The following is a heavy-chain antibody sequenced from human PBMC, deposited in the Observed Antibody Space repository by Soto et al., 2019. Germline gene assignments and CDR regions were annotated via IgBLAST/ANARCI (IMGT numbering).Heavy chain of an antibody. CDR1: GGSVRSRNHF. J-gene: IGHJ6*02. Sequence: SETLSLTCSVSGGSVRSRNHFWNWIRQPPGRGLEWLGYMYYTGVTNYNPSLKSRVSMSVDTSKDQFSLNLTSLTAADTAVYYCARGGEPLGYYGLDVWGQGTTVTVSS. CDR3: ARGGEPLGYYGLDV. CDR2: MYYTGVT. V-gene: IGHV4-61*01.